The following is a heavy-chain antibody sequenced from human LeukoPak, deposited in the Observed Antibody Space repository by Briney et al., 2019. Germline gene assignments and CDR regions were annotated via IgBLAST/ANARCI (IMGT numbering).Heavy chain of an antibody. J-gene: IGHJ5*02. CDR2: IKGGGSAK. D-gene: IGHD4-17*01. CDR1: GFTFSSYC. CDR3: AKGARGDTVTSIVGLNWFDP. V-gene: IGHV3-7*04. Sequence: GGSLRLSCAAAGFTFSSYCMAWVRQAPGKGLEWVANIKGGGSAKYYVDSVRGRFTISRDNAKNSLYLQMNSLRADDTAVYYCAKGARGDTVTSIVGLNWFDPWGQGTLVTVSS.